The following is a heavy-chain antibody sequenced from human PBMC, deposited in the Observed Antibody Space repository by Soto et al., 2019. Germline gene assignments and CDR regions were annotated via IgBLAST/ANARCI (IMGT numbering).Heavy chain of an antibody. CDR3: AHRRAGSSDLNDWFDS. V-gene: IGHV2-5*02. J-gene: IGHJ5*01. CDR1: GCSLSTTGVR. D-gene: IGHD1-1*01. CDR2: RSWDNDK. Sequence: ESGPTPVNPTQTLTLTCTFSGCSLSTTGVRVGWIRQPAGSPLAWLAIRSWDNDKQYTPSPRNRLTITKNTSKNKVVLKMTNMDPVDTGTYDCAHRRAGSSDLNDWFDSWGQGMLVTVSS.